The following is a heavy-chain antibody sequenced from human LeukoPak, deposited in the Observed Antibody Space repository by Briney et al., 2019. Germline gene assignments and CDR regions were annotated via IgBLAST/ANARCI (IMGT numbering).Heavy chain of an antibody. V-gene: IGHV3-7*01. J-gene: IGHJ3*02. Sequence: GGSLRLSCAASGFTFSSYWMSWVRQAPGKGLEWVANIKEDGSEKYYVDSVKGRFTISRDNAKNSLYLQMNSLRAEDTAVYYCAKRAVAGGEVFDIWGQGTMVTVSS. CDR1: GFTFSSYW. CDR2: IKEDGSEK. D-gene: IGHD6-19*01. CDR3: AKRAVAGGEVFDI.